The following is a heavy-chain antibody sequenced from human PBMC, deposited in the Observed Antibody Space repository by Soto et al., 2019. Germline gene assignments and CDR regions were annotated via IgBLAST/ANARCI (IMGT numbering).Heavy chain of an antibody. Sequence: QVQLQESSPGLVKPSETLSLTCTVSGGSVSSYYWSWIQQPPGKGLEWIGYINSSGSTNYNPSLKSRVTISTATSKNQFPLKLSSVTAADAAVYYCARVGCSDCSCRATFDYWGQGTLVTVSS. CDR3: ARVGCSDCSCRATFDY. D-gene: IGHD2-15*01. V-gene: IGHV4-59*02. J-gene: IGHJ4*02. CDR1: GGSVSSYY. CDR2: INSSGST.